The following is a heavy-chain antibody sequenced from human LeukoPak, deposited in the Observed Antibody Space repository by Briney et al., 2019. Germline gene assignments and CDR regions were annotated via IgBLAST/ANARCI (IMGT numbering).Heavy chain of an antibody. V-gene: IGHV3-48*03. CDR1: GFTFSSYE. Sequence: PGGSLRLSCAASGFTFSSYEMNWVRQAPGKGLEWVSYISSSGSTIYYADSVKGRFTISRDNAKNSLYLQMNSLRAEDTAVYYCARVPGYYGSGSYHLGSDYWGQGTLVTVSS. J-gene: IGHJ4*02. D-gene: IGHD3-10*01. CDR2: ISSSGSTI. CDR3: ARVPGYYGSGSYHLGSDY.